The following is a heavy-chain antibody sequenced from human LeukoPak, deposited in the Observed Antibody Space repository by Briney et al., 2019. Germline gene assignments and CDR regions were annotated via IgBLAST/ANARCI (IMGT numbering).Heavy chain of an antibody. Sequence: GASVKVSCKASGYTFTGYYMHWVRQAPGQGLEWMGWINPNSGGTNYAQTFQGRVTMTRDTSISTAYMELSRLRSDDTAVYYCARVAEWIDGNDAFDIWGQGTMVTVSS. V-gene: IGHV1-2*02. D-gene: IGHD3-3*01. CDR2: INPNSGGT. CDR3: ARVAEWIDGNDAFDI. J-gene: IGHJ3*02. CDR1: GYTFTGYY.